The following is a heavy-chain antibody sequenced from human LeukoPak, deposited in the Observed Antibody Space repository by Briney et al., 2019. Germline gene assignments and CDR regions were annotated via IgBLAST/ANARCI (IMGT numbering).Heavy chain of an antibody. V-gene: IGHV1-24*01. J-gene: IGHJ6*03. D-gene: IGHD2-2*02. CDR3: AMHKRRDDIVVVPAAIRDLYYYYYMDV. CDR2: FDPEDGET. Sequence: ASVKVSCKVSGYTLTELSMHWVRQAPGKGLEWMGGFDPEDGETIYAQKFQGRVTMTEDTSTDTAYMELSSLRSEDTAVYYCAMHKRRDDIVVVPAAIRDLYYYYYMDVWGKGTTVTVSS. CDR1: GYTLTELS.